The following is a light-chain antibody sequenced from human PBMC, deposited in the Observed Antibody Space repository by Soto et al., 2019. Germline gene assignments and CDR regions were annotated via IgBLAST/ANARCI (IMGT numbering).Light chain of an antibody. CDR2: EVS. CDR1: SSDVGIYNL. V-gene: IGLV2-23*02. Sequence: QSALTQPASVSGSPGQSITISCAGTSSDVGIYNLVSWYQQHPGKAPKLMIYEVSKRPSGVSNRFSGSKSGNTASLTISGLQAEDEADYYCCSYAGSNTYVFGTGTQLTVL. CDR3: CSYAGSNTYV. J-gene: IGLJ1*01.